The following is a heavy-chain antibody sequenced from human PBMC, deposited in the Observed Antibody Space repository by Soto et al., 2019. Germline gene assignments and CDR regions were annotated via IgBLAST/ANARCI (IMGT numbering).Heavy chain of an antibody. V-gene: IGHV3-30-3*01. Sequence: QVQLVESGGGVVQPGRSLRLSCAASGFTFSSYAMHWVRQAPGKGLEWVAVISYDGSNKYYADSVKGRFTISRDNSKNPLYLQMNSLRAEDTAVYYCARDPDSSGEGNAFDIWGQGTMVTVSS. D-gene: IGHD3-22*01. CDR3: ARDPDSSGEGNAFDI. CDR1: GFTFSSYA. J-gene: IGHJ3*02. CDR2: ISYDGSNK.